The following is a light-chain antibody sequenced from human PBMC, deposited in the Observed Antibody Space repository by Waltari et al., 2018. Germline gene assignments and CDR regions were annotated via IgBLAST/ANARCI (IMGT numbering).Light chain of an antibody. CDR2: GQD. V-gene: IGLV3-19*01. J-gene: IGLJ2*01. CDR3: HSRDSSSTRV. Sequence: SSKLTQDPAVSVALGQTVKITCQGDSLRRFYASWYQQRPGQAPVLGFYGQDDRPSGIPERFSGSTSGDTAYLTITGAQADDEADYYCHSRDSSSTRVFGGGTRLTV. CDR1: SLRRFY.